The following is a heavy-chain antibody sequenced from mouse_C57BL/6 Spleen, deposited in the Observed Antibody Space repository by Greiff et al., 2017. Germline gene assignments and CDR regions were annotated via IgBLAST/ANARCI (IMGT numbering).Heavy chain of an antibody. D-gene: IGHD2-4*01. CDR2: INPNNGGT. CDR3: APIYYDYGVFAY. Sequence: EVQLQQSGPELVKPGASVKIPCKASGYTFTDYNMDWVKQSHGKSLEWIGDINPNNGGTIYNQKFKGKATLTVDKSSSTAYMELRSLTSEDTAVYYCAPIYYDYGVFAYWGQGTLVTVSA. J-gene: IGHJ3*01. V-gene: IGHV1-18*01. CDR1: GYTFTDYN.